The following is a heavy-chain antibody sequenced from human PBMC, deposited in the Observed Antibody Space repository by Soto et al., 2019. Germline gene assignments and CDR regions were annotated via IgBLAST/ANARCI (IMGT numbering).Heavy chain of an antibody. V-gene: IGHV4-59*08. CDR3: ARTYSNYDWYFDY. J-gene: IGHJ4*02. CDR2: IYYSGST. Sequence: NPSETLSLTCTVSGGSISSYYWSWIRQPPGKGLEWIGYIYYSGSTNYNPSLKSRVTISVDTSKNQFSLKLSSVTAADTAVYYCARTYSNYDWYFDYWGQGTLVTVSS. D-gene: IGHD4-4*01. CDR1: GGSISSYY.